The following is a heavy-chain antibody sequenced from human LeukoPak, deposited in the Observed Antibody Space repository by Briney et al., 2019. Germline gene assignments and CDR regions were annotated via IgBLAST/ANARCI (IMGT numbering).Heavy chain of an antibody. CDR2: INSDGSST. D-gene: IGHD6-19*01. V-gene: IGHV3-74*01. Sequence: GGSLRLSCAASGFTFSSYWMHWVRQAPGRGLVWVSRINSDGSSTSYADSVKGRSTISRDNAKNTLYLQMNSLRAEDTAVYYCARELVGAVAGFDYWGQGTLVTVSS. CDR1: GFTFSSYW. CDR3: ARELVGAVAGFDY. J-gene: IGHJ4*02.